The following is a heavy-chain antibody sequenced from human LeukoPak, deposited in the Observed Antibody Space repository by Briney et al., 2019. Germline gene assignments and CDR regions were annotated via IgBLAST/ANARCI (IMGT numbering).Heavy chain of an antibody. J-gene: IGHJ5*02. CDR2: MSAYNGNT. D-gene: IGHD1-1*01. Sequence: ASVKVSCKASGYTFTSYGISWVRQPPGQGLEWMGWMSAYNGNTNYAQKLQGRVTITTDTSTSTAYMELRSLRSDDTAVYYCPRSKLDGSFWFDPWGQGTLVTVSS. V-gene: IGHV1-18*01. CDR1: GYTFTSYG. CDR3: PRSKLDGSFWFDP.